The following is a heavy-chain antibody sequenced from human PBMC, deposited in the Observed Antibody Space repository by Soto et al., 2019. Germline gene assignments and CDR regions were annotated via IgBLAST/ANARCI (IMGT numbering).Heavy chain of an antibody. CDR1: GFTFSSYA. CDR2: ISGSGGGLEWVSVSGSGGST. CDR3: ATDPISRRPFIDP. J-gene: IGHJ5*02. Sequence: GGSLRLSCAASGFTFSSYAMSWVRQAPGKGLEWVSVISGSGGGLEWVSVSGSGGSTYYADSVKGRFTISRDNSKNTLYLQMNSLRAEDTAVYYCATDPISRRPFIDPWGQGTLVTVSS. V-gene: IGHV3-23*01.